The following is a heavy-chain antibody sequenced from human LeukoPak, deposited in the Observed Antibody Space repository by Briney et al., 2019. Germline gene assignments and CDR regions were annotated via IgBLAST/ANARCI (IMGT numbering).Heavy chain of an antibody. CDR3: VRDLTNQEKRLFGELPSQIDY. J-gene: IGHJ4*02. CDR2: ISYDGSIK. CDR1: GLTFNLYA. Sequence: GGSLRLSCAVSGLTFNLYAIHCVRQAPARGRVCGADISYDGSIKHYADSVKRRFTISRDNSKNTLYLQMNSVRAEDTAVYYCVRDLTNQEKRLFGELPSQIDYWGQGTQVTVSS. D-gene: IGHD3-10*01. V-gene: IGHV3-30*04.